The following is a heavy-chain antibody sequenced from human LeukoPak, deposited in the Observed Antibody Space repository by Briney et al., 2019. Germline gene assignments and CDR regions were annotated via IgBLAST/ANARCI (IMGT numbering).Heavy chain of an antibody. Sequence: ASVKVSCKASGGTFSSYAISWVRQAPGQGLEWMGGIIPIFGTENYAQKFQGRVTITTDESTSTAYMELSSLRSEDTAVYYCARDKSPARYCSSTSCYAVFDYWGQGTLVTVSS. V-gene: IGHV1-69*05. CDR1: GGTFSSYA. CDR3: ARDKSPARYCSSTSCYAVFDY. J-gene: IGHJ4*02. CDR2: IIPIFGTE. D-gene: IGHD2-2*01.